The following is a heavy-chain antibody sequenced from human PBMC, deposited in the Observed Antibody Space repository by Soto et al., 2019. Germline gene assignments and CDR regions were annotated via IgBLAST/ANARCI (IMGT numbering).Heavy chain of an antibody. D-gene: IGHD3-10*01. CDR3: AKDVEYYYDSTSARLFDA. J-gene: IGHJ5*02. V-gene: IGHV4-59*01. CDR1: GVSIGAYY. Sequence: ETLSRTGTVSGVSIGAYYRTWIRQPPGEGLEWIGYINNSGGSNYNPSLKSRVTMSVDMSKNQFTLKLKSVTDADTAVYSCAKDVEYYYDSTSARLFDAWGPGTPVTVYS. CDR2: INNSGGS.